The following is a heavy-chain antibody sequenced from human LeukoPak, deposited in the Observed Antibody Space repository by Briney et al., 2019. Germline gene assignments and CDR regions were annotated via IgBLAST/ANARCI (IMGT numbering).Heavy chain of an antibody. V-gene: IGHV4-59*08. CDR2: IYYSRST. CDR1: GVSISSYY. D-gene: IGHD6-13*01. CDR3: ASSSSSWRGFDAFDI. J-gene: IGHJ3*02. Sequence: PSETLSRTSTGSGVSISSYYWGWIGHPPGQGLEWRVYIYYSRSTNYNPSLKSRVTISVDTSKNQFSLKLSSVTAANTVVYYCASSSSSWRGFDAFDIWGQETMVTVSS.